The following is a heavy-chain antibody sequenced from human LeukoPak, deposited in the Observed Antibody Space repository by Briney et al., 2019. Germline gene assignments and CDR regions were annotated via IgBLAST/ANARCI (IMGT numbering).Heavy chain of an antibody. Sequence: ASVKVSCKASGYTFTSYAMHWVRQAPGQRLEWMGWINAGNGNTKYSQEFQGRVTITRDTSAGTAYMELSSLRSEDMAVYYCARESAGVYVPEYYFDYWGQGTLVTVSS. CDR1: GYTFTSYA. CDR3: ARESAGVYVPEYYFDY. J-gene: IGHJ4*02. D-gene: IGHD2-8*01. V-gene: IGHV1-3*03. CDR2: INAGNGNT.